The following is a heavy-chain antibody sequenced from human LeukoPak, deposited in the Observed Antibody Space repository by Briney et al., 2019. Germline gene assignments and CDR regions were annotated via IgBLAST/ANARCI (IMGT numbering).Heavy chain of an antibody. V-gene: IGHV4-34*01. D-gene: IGHD1-26*01. Sequence: SETLSLTCAVYGRSFSGYYWSWIRQPPGKGLEWIGEINHSGSTNYNPSLKSRVTLSVDTSKNQFSLKLSSVTAADTAVYYCARGAGALLYWGQGTLVTVSS. CDR2: INHSGST. J-gene: IGHJ4*02. CDR3: ARGAGALLY. CDR1: GRSFSGYY.